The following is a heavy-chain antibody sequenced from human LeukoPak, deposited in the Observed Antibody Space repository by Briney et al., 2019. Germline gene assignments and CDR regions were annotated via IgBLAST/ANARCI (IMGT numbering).Heavy chain of an antibody. CDR2: ISSNGGST. Sequence: PGGSLRLSCAASGFTFSSYAMHWVRQAPGKGLEYVSAISSNGGSTYYADSVKGRFTISRDNSKNTLYLQMSSLRAEDTAVYYCVKRRRIRPMGYWGQGTLVTVSS. J-gene: IGHJ4*02. CDR1: GFTFSSYA. CDR3: VKRRRIRPMGY. V-gene: IGHV3-64D*06.